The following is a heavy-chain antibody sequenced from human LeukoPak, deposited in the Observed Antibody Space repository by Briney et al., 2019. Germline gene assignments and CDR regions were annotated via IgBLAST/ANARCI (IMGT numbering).Heavy chain of an antibody. D-gene: IGHD6-19*01. CDR2: IYTSGST. Sequence: PSETLSLTCTVSGGSISSYYWSWIRQPAGKGLEWIGRIYTSGSTNYSPSLKSRVTMSVDTSKNQFSLKLSSVTAADTAVYYCAKGVAGTGTYYFDYWGQGTLVTVSS. CDR3: AKGVAGTGTYYFDY. V-gene: IGHV4-4*07. CDR1: GGSISSYY. J-gene: IGHJ4*02.